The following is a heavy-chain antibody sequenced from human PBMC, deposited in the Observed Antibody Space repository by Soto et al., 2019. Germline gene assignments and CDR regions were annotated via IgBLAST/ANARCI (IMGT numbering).Heavy chain of an antibody. V-gene: IGHV4-59*08. J-gene: IGHJ2*01. CDR2: IYYSGST. D-gene: IGHD3-9*01. Sequence: PEKGLEWIGYIYYSGSTNYNPTLKSRVTISVDTSKNQFSLKLSSVTAADTAVYYCARQRHLFFFQAEDGIRYLCTVSAFLLNRSSDL. CDR3: ARQRHLFFFQAEDGIRYLCTVSAFLLNRSSDL.